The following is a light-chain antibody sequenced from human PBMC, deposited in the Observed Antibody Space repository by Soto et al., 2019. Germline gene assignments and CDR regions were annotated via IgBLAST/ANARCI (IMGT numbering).Light chain of an antibody. CDR2: WAS. V-gene: IGKV4-1*01. CDR1: QSVLYSANNMNY. CDR3: QQYSSTSQT. Sequence: DIVMTQSPDALAVSVGERATINCKSSQSVLYSANNMNYLAWYQQKPGQPPKLLIYWASIRESGVPDRFSGSGSGTDFTRTINSLQAEDVATYYCQQYSSTSQTFGQGTKVEIK. J-gene: IGKJ1*01.